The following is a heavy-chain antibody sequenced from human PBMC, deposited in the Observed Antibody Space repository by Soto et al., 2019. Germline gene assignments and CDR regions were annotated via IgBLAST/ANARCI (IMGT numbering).Heavy chain of an antibody. CDR2: IWYDGSNK. V-gene: IGHV3-33*01. D-gene: IGHD1-26*01. CDR1: GFTFSSYG. J-gene: IGHJ6*02. CDR3: ARGQWGATRLGGMDV. Sequence: GGSLRLSCAASGFTFSSYGMHWVRQAPGKGLEWVAVIWYDGSNKYYADSVKGRFTISRDNSKNTLYLQMNSLRAEDTAVYYCARGQWGATRLGGMDVWGQGTTVTVSS.